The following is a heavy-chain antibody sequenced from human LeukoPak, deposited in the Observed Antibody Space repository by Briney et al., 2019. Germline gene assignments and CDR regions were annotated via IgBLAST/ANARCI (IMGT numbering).Heavy chain of an antibody. CDR1: GFTFSSYA. CDR2: ISGSGGGT. D-gene: IGHD5-24*01. V-gene: IGHV3-23*01. J-gene: IGHJ5*02. Sequence: GGSLRVSCAASGFTFSSYAMSWFRQAPGKGLEWVSVISGSGGGTYYADSVKGRFTISRDNSKKTLYLQMNSLRAEDTAVYYCAKDRTRGWLQIGDNWFDPWGQGTLVTVSS. CDR3: AKDRTRGWLQIGDNWFDP.